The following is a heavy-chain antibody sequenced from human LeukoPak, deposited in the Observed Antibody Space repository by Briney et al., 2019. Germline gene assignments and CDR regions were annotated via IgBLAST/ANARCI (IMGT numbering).Heavy chain of an antibody. CDR1: GFTVSSNY. CDR2: IYSGGST. Sequence: GGSLRLSCAASGFTVSSNYMSWVRQAPGKGLEWVSVIYSGGSTYYADSMKGRFTISRDNSKNTLYLQMNSLRAEDTAVYYCARGWAYYGMDVWGQGTTVTVSS. J-gene: IGHJ6*02. D-gene: IGHD5-24*01. CDR3: ARGWAYYGMDV. V-gene: IGHV3-53*01.